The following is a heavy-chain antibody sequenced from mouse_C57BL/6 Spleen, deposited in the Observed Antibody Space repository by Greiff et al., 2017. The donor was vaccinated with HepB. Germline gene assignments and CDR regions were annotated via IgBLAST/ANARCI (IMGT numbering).Heavy chain of an antibody. Sequence: QVQLQQPGAELVKPGASVKMSCKASGYTFTSYWITWVKQRPGQGLEWIGDIYPGSGSTNYNEKFKSKATPTVDTSSSTAYMQLSSLTSEDSAVYYCARDHYYGSSHRFAYWGQGTLVTVSA. CDR2: IYPGSGST. D-gene: IGHD1-1*01. V-gene: IGHV1-55*01. J-gene: IGHJ3*01. CDR3: ARDHYYGSSHRFAY. CDR1: GYTFTSYW.